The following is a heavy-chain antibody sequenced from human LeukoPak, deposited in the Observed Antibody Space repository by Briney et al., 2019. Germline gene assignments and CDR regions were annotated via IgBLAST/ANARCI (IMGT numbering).Heavy chain of an antibody. CDR2: ISGSGDST. CDR3: AKDVATGTTSSYYGMDV. J-gene: IGHJ6*02. Sequence: PGRSLRLACAASGFAFSSYAMGWVCPAPGKGLEWVSTISGSGDSTYYADSVKGRFAISRDNSRNTLYLQMNSLRAEDTAVYYCAKDVATGTTSSYYGMDVWGQGTTVTVSS. D-gene: IGHD1-7*01. V-gene: IGHV3-23*01. CDR1: GFAFSSYA.